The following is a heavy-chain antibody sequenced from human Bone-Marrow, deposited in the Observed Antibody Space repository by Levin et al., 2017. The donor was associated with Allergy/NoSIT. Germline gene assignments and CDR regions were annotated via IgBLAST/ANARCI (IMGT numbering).Heavy chain of an antibody. D-gene: IGHD2-15*01. CDR1: GFTFSSYA. V-gene: IGHV3-23*01. CDR2: ISGSGGST. Sequence: GGSLRLSCAASGFTFSSYAMSWVRQAPGKGLEWVSAISGSGGSTYYADSVKGRFTISRDNSKNTLYLQMNSLRAEDTAVYYCAKDNCGSGGSCYSGFDSWGQGTMVTVSS. CDR3: AKDNCGSGGSCYSGFDS. J-gene: IGHJ3*02.